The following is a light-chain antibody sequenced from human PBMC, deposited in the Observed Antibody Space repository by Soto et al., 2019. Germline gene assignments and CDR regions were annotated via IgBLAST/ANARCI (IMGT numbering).Light chain of an antibody. Sequence: QSALTQPPSASGSPGQSVTISCTGTSSDVGAYNYVSWYQQLPGKAPKLIIYEVSKRPSGVPDRFSVSKSGNTASLTVSGLQAVDEAYYYCTSYAGTCCFFYVFGTGTKLTVL. CDR3: TSYAGTCCFFYV. J-gene: IGLJ1*01. V-gene: IGLV2-8*01. CDR2: EVS. CDR1: SSDVGAYNY.